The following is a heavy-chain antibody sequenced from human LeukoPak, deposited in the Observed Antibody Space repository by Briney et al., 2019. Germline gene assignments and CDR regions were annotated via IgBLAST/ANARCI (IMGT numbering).Heavy chain of an antibody. CDR2: IYYSGST. D-gene: IGHD3-10*02. V-gene: IGHV4-59*01. Sequence: SSETLSLTCTVSGGSISSYYWSWIRQPPGKGLEWIGYIYYSGSTNYNPSLKSRVTISVDTSKNQFSLKLSSVTAADTAVYYCASSCSGSSVLGVWGQGTLDTVSS. CDR3: ASSCSGSSVLGV. CDR1: GGSISSYY. J-gene: IGHJ4*02.